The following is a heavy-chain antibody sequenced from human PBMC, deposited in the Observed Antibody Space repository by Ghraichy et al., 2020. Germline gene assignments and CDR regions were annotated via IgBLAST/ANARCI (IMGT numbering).Heavy chain of an antibody. D-gene: IGHD3-3*01. CDR3: TKVSTIFGVATDY. V-gene: IGHV3-15*07. Sequence: LSLTCAASGFTFSNVWMNWVRQAPGKGLEWVGRIKSKTDGGTTDYAAPVKGRFTISRDDSKNTLYLQMNSLKTEDTAVYYCTKVSTIFGVATDYWGQGTLVTVSS. CDR1: GFTFSNVW. J-gene: IGHJ4*02. CDR2: IKSKTDGGTT.